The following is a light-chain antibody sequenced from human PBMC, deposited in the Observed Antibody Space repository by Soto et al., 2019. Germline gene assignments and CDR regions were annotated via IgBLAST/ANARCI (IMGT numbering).Light chain of an antibody. J-gene: IGKJ5*01. CDR1: QTVVSPY. Sequence: DIVLTQSPCILSLSPGERATLSCRASQTVVSPYFAWSQPNPGQTPRLLLYGIFTRAAGIADRFSGSGSGTDFTLTISRLAREDFALYYCQQRSSWPITFGQGTRLEI. V-gene: IGKV3D-20*02. CDR2: GIF. CDR3: QQRSSWPIT.